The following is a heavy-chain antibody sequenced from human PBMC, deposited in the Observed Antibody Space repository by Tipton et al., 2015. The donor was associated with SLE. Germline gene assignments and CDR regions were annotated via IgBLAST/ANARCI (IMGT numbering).Heavy chain of an antibody. CDR1: GGSISSSSYY. V-gene: IGHV4-39*07. J-gene: IGHJ6*02. CDR2: IYYSGST. Sequence: TLSLTCTVSGGSISSSSYYWGWIRQPPGKGLEWIGSIYYSGSTNYNPSLKSRVTISVDTAKNQFSLKLSSVTAADTAVYYCARGYYDSSGYYYYYYGMDVWGQGTTVTVSS. D-gene: IGHD3-22*01. CDR3: ARGYYDSSGYYYYYYGMDV.